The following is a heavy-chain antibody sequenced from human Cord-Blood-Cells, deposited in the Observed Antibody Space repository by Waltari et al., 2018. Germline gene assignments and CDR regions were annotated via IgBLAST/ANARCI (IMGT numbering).Heavy chain of an antibody. D-gene: IGHD7-27*01. CDR3: ARHVSSLGILGGLDY. CDR2: IYYSGST. CDR1: GGSISSYY. Sequence: QVQLQESGPGLVKPSETLSLTCPVSGGSISSYYWRWIRQPPGKGLEWIGYIYYSGSTNYNPSLKSRVTISVDTSKNQFSLKLSSVTAADTAVYYCARHVSSLGILGGLDYWGQGTLVTVSS. J-gene: IGHJ4*02. V-gene: IGHV4-59*08.